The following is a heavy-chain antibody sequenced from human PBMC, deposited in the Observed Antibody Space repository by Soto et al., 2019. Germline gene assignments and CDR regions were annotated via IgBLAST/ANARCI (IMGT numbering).Heavy chain of an antibody. Sequence: SETLSLTCAVYGGSFSGYYWSWIRQPPGKGLEWIGEIKHSGSTNYNPSLKSRVTISVDTSKNQFSLKLSSVTAADTAVYYCARSLRRGPPFDYWGQGTLVTVSS. CDR1: GGSFSGYY. V-gene: IGHV4-34*01. CDR2: IKHSGST. J-gene: IGHJ4*02. CDR3: ARSLRRGPPFDY. D-gene: IGHD3-10*01.